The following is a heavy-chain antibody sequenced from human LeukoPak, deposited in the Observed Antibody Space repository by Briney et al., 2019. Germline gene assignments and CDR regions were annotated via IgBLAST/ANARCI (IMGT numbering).Heavy chain of an antibody. V-gene: IGHV3-11*01. J-gene: IGHJ6*03. Sequence: GGSLRLSCAASGFTFSDYYMSWIRQAPGKGLGWVSYIISSGSTIYYADSVKGRFTTSRENAKNSQYMQMNSLRAENTAVYYCAREGFYGYWYYYTDVWGKGTTVTVSS. CDR3: AREGFYGYWYYYTDV. CDR2: IISSGSTI. CDR1: GFTFSDYY. D-gene: IGHD5-18*01.